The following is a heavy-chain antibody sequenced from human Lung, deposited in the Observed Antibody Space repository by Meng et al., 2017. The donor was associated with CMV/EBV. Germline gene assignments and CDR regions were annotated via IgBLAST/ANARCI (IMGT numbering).Heavy chain of an antibody. J-gene: IGHJ4*02. CDR1: SDSITNSF. V-gene: IGHV4-4*07. D-gene: IGHD2-2*01. CDR3: ARTPVRFCNTHMCYAFDY. Sequence: DQGPTLRDPSDTLSGPCIVSSDSITNSFWGWVREPAGKGLEGIGRLYPDGSTDYNPSLSSRLTLSLDTSKIRFSLKLRSVTAADTAIYYCARTPVRFCNTHMCYAFDYWGQGALVTVSS. CDR2: LYPDGST.